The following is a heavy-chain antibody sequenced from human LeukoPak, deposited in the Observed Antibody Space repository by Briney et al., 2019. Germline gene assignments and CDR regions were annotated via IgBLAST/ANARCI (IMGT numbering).Heavy chain of an antibody. CDR1: GYTFTGYY. V-gene: IGHV1-2*02. CDR3: ARDLRYSSGWYHVFDY. Sequence: ASVKVSCKASGYTFTGYYMHWVRQAPGQGLEWMGWINPNSGGTNYAQKFQGRVTMTRDTSISTAYMELSRLRSDDTAVYYCARDLRYSSGWYHVFDYWGQGTLVTVSS. J-gene: IGHJ4*02. CDR2: INPNSGGT. D-gene: IGHD6-19*01.